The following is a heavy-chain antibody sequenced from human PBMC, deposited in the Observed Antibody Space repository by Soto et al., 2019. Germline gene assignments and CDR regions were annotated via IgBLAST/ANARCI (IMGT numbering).Heavy chain of an antibody. CDR2: ISGSGGST. CDR3: AKVRGRVQWLRQTFDY. J-gene: IGHJ4*02. D-gene: IGHD5-12*01. Sequence: GGSLRLSCAASGFTFSSYAMSWVRQAPGKGLEWVSAISGSGGSTYYADSVKGRFTISRDNSKNTLYLQMNSLRAEDTAVYYCAKVRGRVQWLRQTFDYWGQGTLVTVSS. CDR1: GFTFSSYA. V-gene: IGHV3-23*01.